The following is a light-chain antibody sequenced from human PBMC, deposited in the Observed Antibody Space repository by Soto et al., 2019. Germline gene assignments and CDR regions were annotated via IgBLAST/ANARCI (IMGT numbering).Light chain of an antibody. Sequence: QSALTQPASVSGSPGQSITISCTGTSSDVGSYNLVSWYQHHPGKAPKLMIYEGSNRPSGVSARFSGSKSGNTASLTLSGLQAEDEADYYCSSYAGAVVFGGGTQLTVL. CDR2: EGS. CDR3: SSYAGAVV. CDR1: SSDVGSYNL. J-gene: IGLJ2*01. V-gene: IGLV2-23*01.